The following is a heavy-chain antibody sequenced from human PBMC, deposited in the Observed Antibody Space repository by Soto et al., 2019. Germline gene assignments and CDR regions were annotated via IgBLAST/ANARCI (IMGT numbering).Heavy chain of an antibody. Sequence: EVQLLESGGGLVQPGGSLRLSCAASGFTFSSYAMSWVRQAPGKGLEWVSAISGSGGSTYYADSVKGRFTISRDNSNNTLYLQMNSLRAEDTAVYYCAKDLFPYYYDSSGPSGYFQHWGQGTLVTVSS. CDR2: ISGSGGST. CDR1: GFTFSSYA. CDR3: AKDLFPYYYDSSGPSGYFQH. J-gene: IGHJ1*01. D-gene: IGHD3-22*01. V-gene: IGHV3-23*01.